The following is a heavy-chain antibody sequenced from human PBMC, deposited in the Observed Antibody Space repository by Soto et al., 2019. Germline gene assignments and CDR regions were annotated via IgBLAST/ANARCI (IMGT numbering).Heavy chain of an antibody. CDR2: ISAYNGNT. CDR3: ARSYDILTGQDAFDI. V-gene: IGHV1-18*01. Sequence: ALVKVSCKASGYTFTSYGISWVRQAPGQGLEWMGWISAYNGNTNYAQKLQGRVTMTTDTSTSTAYMELRSLRSDDTSVYYCARSYDILTGQDAFDIWGQGTMVTVSS. D-gene: IGHD3-9*01. CDR1: GYTFTSYG. J-gene: IGHJ3*02.